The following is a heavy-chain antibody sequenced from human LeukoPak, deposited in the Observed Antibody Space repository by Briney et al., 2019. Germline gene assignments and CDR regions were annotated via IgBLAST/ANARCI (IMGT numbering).Heavy chain of an antibody. J-gene: IGHJ4*02. CDR3: ATDLAVDSYCSGGSCNFDY. CDR1: GYTLTELS. CDR2: FHPEDGET. D-gene: IGHD2-15*01. V-gene: IGHV1-24*01. Sequence: ASVKVSCKVSGYTLTELSMHWVRQAPGKGLEWMGGFHPEDGETIYAQKFQGRVTMTEDTSTDTAYMELSSLRSEDTAVYYCATDLAVDSYCSGGSCNFDYWGQGTLVTVSS.